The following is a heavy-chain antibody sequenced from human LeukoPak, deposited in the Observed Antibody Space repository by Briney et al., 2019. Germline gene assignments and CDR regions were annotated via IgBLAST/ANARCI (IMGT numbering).Heavy chain of an antibody. CDR2: TKSKVHGGTL. CDR3: ATDRDATHLNY. J-gene: IGHJ4*02. Sequence: PGGSLRLSCAASGFTFSDAWMNWFRQAPGKGLEWVGRTKSKVHGGTLEYAAPVKGRFTISRDDSENTLHLQMSSLTTEDTAVYYCATDRDATHLNYWGQGTLVTVSS. D-gene: IGHD5-24*01. CDR1: GFTFSDAW. V-gene: IGHV3-15*01.